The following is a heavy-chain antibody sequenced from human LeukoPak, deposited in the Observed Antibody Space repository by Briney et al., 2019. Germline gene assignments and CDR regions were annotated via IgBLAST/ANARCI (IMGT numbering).Heavy chain of an antibody. CDR1: GYTFTSYD. D-gene: IGHD2-2*02. J-gene: IGHJ5*02. CDR3: ARLRRYCSSTSCYRLRNWFDP. Sequence: GASVKVSCKASGYTFTSYDIDWVRQATGQGLEWMGWMNPNSGNTGYAQKFQGRVTMTRNTSISTAYMELSSLRSEDTAVYYCARLRRYCSSTSCYRLRNWFDPWGQGTLVTVSS. V-gene: IGHV1-8*01. CDR2: MNPNSGNT.